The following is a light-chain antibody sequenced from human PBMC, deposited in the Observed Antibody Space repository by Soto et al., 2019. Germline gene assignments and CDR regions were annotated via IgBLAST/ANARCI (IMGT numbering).Light chain of an antibody. CDR2: GAS. CDR1: QSIANR. Sequence: DIQLTQSPSILSASGGDRVTITCRASQSIANRLAWYQQKPGKTPKLLIYGASTLESGVPSRFSGSGSGTECTLTINSLQTDDFATYYCQQYNRSYTFGQGTKLEIK. J-gene: IGKJ2*01. CDR3: QQYNRSYT. V-gene: IGKV1-5*01.